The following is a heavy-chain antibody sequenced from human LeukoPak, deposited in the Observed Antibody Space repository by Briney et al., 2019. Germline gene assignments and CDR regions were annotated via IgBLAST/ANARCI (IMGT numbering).Heavy chain of an antibody. D-gene: IGHD2-15*01. CDR1: GFTFGNYW. CDR3: ARAGQAARAAGLNFDP. CDR2: IKQDGNEK. V-gene: IGHV3-7*01. J-gene: IGHJ5*02. Sequence: GGSLRLSCAASGFTFGNYWTSWVRQAPGKGLEWVANIKQDGNEKDYVGSVRGRFTISRDNARNSLSLQMNSLRVEDTAVYYCARAGQAARAAGLNFDPWSQGTLVTVSS.